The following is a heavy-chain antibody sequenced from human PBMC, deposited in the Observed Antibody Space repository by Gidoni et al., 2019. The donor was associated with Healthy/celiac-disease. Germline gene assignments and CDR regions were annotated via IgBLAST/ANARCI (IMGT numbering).Heavy chain of an antibody. V-gene: IGHV4-39*07. D-gene: IGHD3-3*01. J-gene: IGHJ4*02. CDR1: GGSISSSTYY. CDR3: VRRVLLDY. Sequence: QLQLQESGPGLGKPSETLSLTCTVAGGSISSSTYYWGWIHQPPGMGVAWIGSFYYSGDTYSNPSITSRVAISVDTSKNQFSLKLNSVTAADTAVYYCVRRVLLDYWGQGILVTVSS. CDR2: FYYSGDT.